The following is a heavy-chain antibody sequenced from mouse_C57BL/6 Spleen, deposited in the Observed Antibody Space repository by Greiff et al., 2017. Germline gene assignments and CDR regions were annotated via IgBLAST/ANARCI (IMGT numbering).Heavy chain of an antibody. Sequence: VKLQQSGPELVKPGASVKISCKASGYSFTSYYIHWVKQRPGQGLEWIGWIYPGSGNTKYNEKFKGKATLTADTSSSTAYMQLSSLTSEDSAVYYCARYGNYEGWFAYWGQGTLVTVSA. V-gene: IGHV1-66*01. D-gene: IGHD2-1*01. CDR3: ARYGNYEGWFAY. J-gene: IGHJ3*01. CDR1: GYSFTSYY. CDR2: IYPGSGNT.